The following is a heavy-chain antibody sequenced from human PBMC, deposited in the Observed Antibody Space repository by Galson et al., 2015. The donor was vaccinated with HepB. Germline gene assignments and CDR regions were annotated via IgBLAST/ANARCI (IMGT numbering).Heavy chain of an antibody. Sequence: SVKVSCKVSGYTLTELSMHWVRQAPGKGLEWMGGFDTEDGETIYAQKFQGKVTMTEDTSTDTAYMELSSLRSEDTAVYYCATVTYYDILTGWIWFDPWGQGTLVTVSS. D-gene: IGHD3-9*01. CDR2: FDTEDGET. V-gene: IGHV1-24*01. CDR1: GYTLTELS. CDR3: ATVTYYDILTGWIWFDP. J-gene: IGHJ5*02.